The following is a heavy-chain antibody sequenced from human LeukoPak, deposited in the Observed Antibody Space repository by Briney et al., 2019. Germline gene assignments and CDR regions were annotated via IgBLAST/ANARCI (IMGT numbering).Heavy chain of an antibody. J-gene: IGHJ4*02. CDR3: ARDWTYSSSWYGGDY. CDR2: IKQDGSEK. D-gene: IGHD6-13*01. V-gene: IGHV3-7*01. CDR1: GFTFSSYA. Sequence: GGSLRLSCAASGFTFSSYAMSWVRQAPGKGLEWVANIKQDGSEKYYVDSVKGRFTISRDNAKNSLYLQMNSLRAEDTAVYYCARDWTYSSSWYGGDYWGQGTLVTVSS.